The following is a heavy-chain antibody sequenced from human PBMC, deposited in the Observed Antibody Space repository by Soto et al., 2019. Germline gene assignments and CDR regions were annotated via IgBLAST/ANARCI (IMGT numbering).Heavy chain of an antibody. CDR1: GFTFTSSA. CDR3: EEVHVSYDEGGY. J-gene: IGHJ4*02. Sequence: SVKVSCKASGFTFTSSAVQWVRQARGQRLEWIGWIVVGSGNTNYAQKFQERVTITRDMSTSTAYVELSSLRSEDTAVYYCEEVHVSYDEGGYWGQGTLVTVSS. D-gene: IGHD3-16*01. CDR2: IVVGSGNT. V-gene: IGHV1-58*01.